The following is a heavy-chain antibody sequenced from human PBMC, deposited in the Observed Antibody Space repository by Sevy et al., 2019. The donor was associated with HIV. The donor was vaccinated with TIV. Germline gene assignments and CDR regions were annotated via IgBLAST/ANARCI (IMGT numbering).Heavy chain of an antibody. Sequence: SQTLSLTCAISGDSVSSNSAAWNWIRQSPSRGLEWLGRTYYRSKWYNDYAVSVKSRITINPDTSKNQFSLQLNSVTPEDTAVYYCARDSRVAATLYYYYGMDVWGQGTTVTVSS. J-gene: IGHJ6*02. CDR2: TYYRSKWYN. CDR1: GDSVSSNSAA. CDR3: ARDSRVAATLYYYYGMDV. D-gene: IGHD6-19*01. V-gene: IGHV6-1*01.